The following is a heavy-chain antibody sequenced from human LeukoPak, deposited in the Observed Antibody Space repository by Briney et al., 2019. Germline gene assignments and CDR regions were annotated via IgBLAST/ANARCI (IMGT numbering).Heavy chain of an antibody. CDR1: GGSISGYY. Sequence: PSETLSLTCTVSGGSISGYYWSWIRQPPGKGLEWIGYIYYSGTTNYNPSLRSRVTISVDTSKNQFPLRLSSVTATDTAVYYCARLHSSRAEEFDPWGQGTLVTVSS. CDR3: ARLHSSRAEEFDP. J-gene: IGHJ5*02. V-gene: IGHV4-59*01. CDR2: IYYSGTT.